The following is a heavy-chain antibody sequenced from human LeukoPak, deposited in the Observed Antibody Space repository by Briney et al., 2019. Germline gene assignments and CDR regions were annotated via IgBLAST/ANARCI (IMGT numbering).Heavy chain of an antibody. CDR2: INPNINGT. D-gene: IGHD6-25*01. CDR3: ARERTPGSGYGVDY. Sequence: ASVKVSCKASGGTFSSYAISWVRQAPGQGLEWMGWINPNINGTNYAQKFQGRVTMTGDRSISTAYMELSRLRSDDTAVYYCARERTPGSGYGVDYWGQGTVVTVSS. V-gene: IGHV1-2*02. J-gene: IGHJ4*02. CDR1: GGTFSSYA.